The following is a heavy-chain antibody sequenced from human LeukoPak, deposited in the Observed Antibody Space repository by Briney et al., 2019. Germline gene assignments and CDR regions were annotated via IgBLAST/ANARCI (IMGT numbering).Heavy chain of an antibody. CDR3: ASTRGGQLWSTTLDY. D-gene: IGHD5-18*01. J-gene: IGHJ4*02. CDR1: GFTFSSYA. CDR2: ISGSGGST. V-gene: IGHV3-23*01. Sequence: GGSLRLSCAASGFTFSSYAMSWVRQAPGKGLEWVSAISGSGGSTYYADSVKGRFTISRDNSKNTLYLQMNSLRAEDTAVYYCASTRGGQLWSTTLDYWGQGTLVTVSS.